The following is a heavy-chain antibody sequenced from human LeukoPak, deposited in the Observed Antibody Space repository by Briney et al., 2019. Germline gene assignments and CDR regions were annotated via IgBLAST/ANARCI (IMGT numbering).Heavy chain of an antibody. CDR1: GFTFSSYS. CDR2: ISSSSSYI. Sequence: GGSLRLSCAASGFTFSSYSMNWVRQAPGKGLEWVLSISSSSSYIYYADSVKGRFTISRDNAKNSLYLQMNSLRAEDTAVYYCARGISLVVPAADYWGQGTLVTVSS. V-gene: IGHV3-21*01. D-gene: IGHD2-2*01. J-gene: IGHJ4*02. CDR3: ARGISLVVPAADY.